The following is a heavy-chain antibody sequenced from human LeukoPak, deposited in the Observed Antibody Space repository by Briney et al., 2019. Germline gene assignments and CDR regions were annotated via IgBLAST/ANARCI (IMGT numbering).Heavy chain of an antibody. D-gene: IGHD3-22*01. CDR2: ISAYNGNT. J-gene: IGHJ4*02. V-gene: IGHV1-18*01. CDR3: ARDLGAYYYDSSGDY. CDR1: GYTFTSYG. Sequence: ASVKVSCKASGYTFTSYGISWVRQAPGQGLEWMGWISAYNGNTNYAQKLQGRVTMTTDTSTSTAYMELRSLRSDDTAVYYCARDLGAYYYDSSGDYWGQGTLVTVPS.